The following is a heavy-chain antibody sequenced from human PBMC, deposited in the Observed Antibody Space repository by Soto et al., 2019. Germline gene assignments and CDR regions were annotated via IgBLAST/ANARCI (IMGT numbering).Heavy chain of an antibody. CDR1: GYTFASYY. J-gene: IGHJ4*02. Sequence: ASVQVSCKASGYTFASYYMHWVRQAPGQGLEWMGIINPSGGSTSYAQKFQGRVTMTRDTSTSTVYMELSSLRSEDTAVYYCARDLTYYGSGSPSYYFDYWGQGTLVTVSS. CDR2: INPSGGST. V-gene: IGHV1-46*01. D-gene: IGHD3-10*01. CDR3: ARDLTYYGSGSPSYYFDY.